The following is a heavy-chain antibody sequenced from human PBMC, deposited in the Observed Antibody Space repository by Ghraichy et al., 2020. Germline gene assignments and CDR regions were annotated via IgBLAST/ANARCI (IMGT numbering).Heavy chain of an antibody. J-gene: IGHJ5*02. CDR3: AGTYCSGGSCYSGRAHNWFDP. CDR2: IIPIFGTA. Sequence: SVKVSCKASGGTFSSYAISWVRQATGQGLEWMGGIIPIFGTANYAQKFQGRVTITADESTSTAYMELSSLRSEDTAVYYCAGTYCSGGSCYSGRAHNWFDPWGQGTLVTVSS. CDR1: GGTFSSYA. D-gene: IGHD2-15*01. V-gene: IGHV1-69*13.